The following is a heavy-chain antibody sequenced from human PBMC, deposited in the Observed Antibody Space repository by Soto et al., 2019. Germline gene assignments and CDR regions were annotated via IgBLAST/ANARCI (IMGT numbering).Heavy chain of an antibody. J-gene: IGHJ6*02. D-gene: IGHD6-13*01. CDR1: GYTFTSYA. CDR3: ARVGKAAAGKDYYYYGMDV. Sequence: ASVKVSCKASGYTFTSYAMHWVRQAPGQRLEWMGWINAGNGNTKYSQKFQGRVTITRDTSASTAYMELSSLRSEDTAVYYCARVGKAAAGKDYYYYGMDVWGQGTTVTVSS. V-gene: IGHV1-3*01. CDR2: INAGNGNT.